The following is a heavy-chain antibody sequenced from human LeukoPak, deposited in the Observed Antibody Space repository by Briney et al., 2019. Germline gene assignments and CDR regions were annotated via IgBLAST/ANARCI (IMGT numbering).Heavy chain of an antibody. Sequence: GXYMXWVRQAPGQGLEWMGRINPNSGGTNYAQKFQGRVTMTRDTSISTAYMELSRLRSDDTAVYYCARDWFGCGSPWGQGTLVTVSS. V-gene: IGHV1-2*06. J-gene: IGHJ5*02. CDR3: ARDWFGCGSP. CDR1: GXY. CDR2: INPNSGGT. D-gene: IGHD2-21*01.